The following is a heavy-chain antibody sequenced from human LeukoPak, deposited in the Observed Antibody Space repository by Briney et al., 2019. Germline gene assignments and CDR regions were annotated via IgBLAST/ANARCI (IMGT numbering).Heavy chain of an antibody. CDR2: IYHSGST. Sequence: SGTLSLTCAASGGSISSSNWWSWVRQPPGKGLEWIGEIYHSGSTNYNPSLKSQVTISVDKSKNQFSLKLSSVTAADTAVYYCARDRITMVRGVMAHYYYGMDVWGKGTTVTVSS. D-gene: IGHD3-10*01. V-gene: IGHV4-4*02. J-gene: IGHJ6*04. CDR3: ARDRITMVRGVMAHYYYGMDV. CDR1: GGSISSSNW.